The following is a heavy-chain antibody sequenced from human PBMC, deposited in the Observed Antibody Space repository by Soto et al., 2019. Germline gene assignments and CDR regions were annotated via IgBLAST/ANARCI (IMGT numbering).Heavy chain of an antibody. CDR2: MYNTGST. CDR3: ARRYGGNFDY. D-gene: IGHD1-26*01. CDR1: GGSISGYY. J-gene: IGHJ4*02. V-gene: IGHV4-59*01. Sequence: SETLSLTCTVSGGSISGYYWSWIRQPPGKGLEWIGYMYNTGSTVYNPSFKSRVTISVDTSKNQFSLKLSSVTAADTAVYYCARRYGGNFDYWGQGTLVTVSS.